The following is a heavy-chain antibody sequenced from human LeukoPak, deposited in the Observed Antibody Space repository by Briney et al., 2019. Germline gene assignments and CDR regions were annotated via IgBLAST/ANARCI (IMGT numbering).Heavy chain of an antibody. J-gene: IGHJ4*02. Sequence: SGGSLRFSCGFMFSTYEMNWVGQAPGKGLEWLSYISYNGQRIFYADSVKGRFTISRDNAKNSLYLQMNSLRAEDTAVYYCARDRIAAAGTDFDYWGQGTLVTVSS. CDR1: FMFSTYE. D-gene: IGHD6-13*01. CDR3: ARDRIAAAGTDFDY. CDR2: ISYNGQRI. V-gene: IGHV3-48*03.